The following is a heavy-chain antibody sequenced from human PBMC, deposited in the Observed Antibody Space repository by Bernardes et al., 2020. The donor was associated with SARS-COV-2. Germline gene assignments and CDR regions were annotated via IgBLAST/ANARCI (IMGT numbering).Heavy chain of an antibody. CDR1: GFTLSHYW. CDR2: MDGAGRNT. J-gene: IGHJ5*02. D-gene: IGHD3-22*01. V-gene: IGHV3-74*01. Sequence: GGSLRLSCAASGFTLSHYWMHWVRQAPGKGLVWVSRMDGAGRNTNYADSVKGRFTISRDNARNTLFLQMNSLGSEDTAVYYCVRNSDSSSFGRFDPWGQGTLVTVSS. CDR3: VRNSDSSSFGRFDP.